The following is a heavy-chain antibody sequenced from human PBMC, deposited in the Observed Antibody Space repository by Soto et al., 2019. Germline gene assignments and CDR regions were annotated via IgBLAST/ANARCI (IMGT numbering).Heavy chain of an antibody. Sequence: EVQLLESGGGLVQPGGSLRLSCAASGFTFDDYAMHWVRQAPGKGLEWVSGISWNSGSIGYADSVKGRFTISRDNAKNSLYLQMNSLRAEDTALYYCAKVSGVGAFDIWGQGTMVTVSS. CDR1: GFTFDDYA. J-gene: IGHJ3*02. CDR3: AKVSGVGAFDI. D-gene: IGHD3-10*01. CDR2: ISWNSGSI. V-gene: IGHV3-9*01.